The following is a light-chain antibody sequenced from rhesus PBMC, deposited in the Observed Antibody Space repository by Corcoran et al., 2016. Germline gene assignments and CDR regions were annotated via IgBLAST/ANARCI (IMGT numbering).Light chain of an antibody. Sequence: EIVMTQSPATLSLSPGERATLSCRASQSVSSILAWYQQKPGQAPRLLIYGASNRPTGIPDRFSGSGSGTDFTLTISSLEPEDVAVYYWLKHSNRWTFGQGTKVDIK. CDR1: QSVSSI. V-gene: IGKV3-24*01. CDR2: GAS. CDR3: LKHSNRWT. J-gene: IGKJ1*01.